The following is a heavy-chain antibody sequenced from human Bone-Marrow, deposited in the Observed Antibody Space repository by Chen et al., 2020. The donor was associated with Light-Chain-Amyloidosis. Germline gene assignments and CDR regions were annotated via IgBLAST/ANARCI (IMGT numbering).Heavy chain of an antibody. D-gene: IGHD3-22*01. Sequence: VQLAQSGPEVKTTGATVKISCKVSGYTFTDSYFHWVQQAPGQGLEWVGWMNPNNGATNYAQKFQGRVTMTRNTSISTAYLELSSLRSEDTAMYYCARTGTSGYFYYRWGQGTLVTASS. CDR2: MNPNNGAT. CDR1: GYTFTDSY. J-gene: IGHJ4*02. V-gene: IGHV1-2*02. CDR3: ARTGTSGYFYYR.